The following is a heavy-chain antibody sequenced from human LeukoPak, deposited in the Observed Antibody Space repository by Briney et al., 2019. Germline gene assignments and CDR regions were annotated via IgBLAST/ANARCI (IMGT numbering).Heavy chain of an antibody. D-gene: IGHD5-24*01. CDR2: IYYSGST. CDR1: GGSISSSSYY. Sequence: SETLSLTCTVSGGSISSSSYYWGWIRQPPGKGLEWIGSIYYSGSTYYNPSLKSRVTISVDTSKNQFSLKLSSVTAADTAVYYCARTVMEMANHWGQGTLVTVSA. V-gene: IGHV4-39*07. J-gene: IGHJ5*02. CDR3: ARTVMEMANH.